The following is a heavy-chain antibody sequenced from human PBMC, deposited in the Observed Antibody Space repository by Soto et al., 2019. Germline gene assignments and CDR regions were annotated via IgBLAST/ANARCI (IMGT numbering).Heavy chain of an antibody. V-gene: IGHV3-21*01. Sequence: GSLRLSCAASGFTFSSYSMNWVRQAPGKGLEWVSSISSSSSYIYYADSVKGRFTISRDNAKNSLYLQMNSLRAEDTAVYYCARALPYCSSTSCYDAFDIWGQGTMVTVSS. CDR3: ARALPYCSSTSCYDAFDI. J-gene: IGHJ3*02. CDR1: GFTFSSYS. D-gene: IGHD2-2*01. CDR2: ISSSSSYI.